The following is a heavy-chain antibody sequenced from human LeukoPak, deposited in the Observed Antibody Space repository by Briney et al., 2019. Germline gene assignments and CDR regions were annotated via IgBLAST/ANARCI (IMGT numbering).Heavy chain of an antibody. V-gene: IGHV1-46*01. D-gene: IGHD5-12*01. J-gene: IGHJ6*03. Sequence: ASVKVSCKASGGTFTSYYMHWVRQAPGQGLEGMGIINPSGGSTSYAQKFQGRVTMTRDMSTSTVYMELSSLRSEDTAVYYCASTQIVATISPYYYMDVWGKGTTVTVSS. CDR2: INPSGGST. CDR1: GGTFTSYY. CDR3: ASTQIVATISPYYYMDV.